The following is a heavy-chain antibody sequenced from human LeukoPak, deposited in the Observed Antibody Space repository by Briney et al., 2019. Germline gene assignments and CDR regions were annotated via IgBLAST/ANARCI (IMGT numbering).Heavy chain of an antibody. CDR1: GFTFGDYA. V-gene: IGHV3-49*03. J-gene: IGHJ4*02. CDR2: IRSKAYGGTT. CDR3: TRGGGTSCCQEFSDY. Sequence: GGSLRLSCTASGFTFGDYAMSWFRQAPGKGLEWVGFIRSKAYGGTTEYAASVKGRFTISRDDSKSIAYLQMNSLKTEDTAVYYCTRGGGTSCCQEFSDYWGQGTLVTVSS. D-gene: IGHD2-2*01.